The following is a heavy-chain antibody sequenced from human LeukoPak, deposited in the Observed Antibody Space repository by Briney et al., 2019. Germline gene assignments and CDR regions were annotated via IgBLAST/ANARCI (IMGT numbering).Heavy chain of an antibody. Sequence: ASVKVSCKASGYTFTSYYMHWARQAPGQGLEWMGIVNPSGGSTSYAQKFQGRVTMTRDTSTSTVYMELSSLRSEDTAVYYCARTPPDCGGDCYVFDYWGQGTLVTVSS. V-gene: IGHV1-46*01. CDR1: GYTFTSYY. D-gene: IGHD2-21*02. CDR2: VNPSGGST. CDR3: ARTPPDCGGDCYVFDY. J-gene: IGHJ4*02.